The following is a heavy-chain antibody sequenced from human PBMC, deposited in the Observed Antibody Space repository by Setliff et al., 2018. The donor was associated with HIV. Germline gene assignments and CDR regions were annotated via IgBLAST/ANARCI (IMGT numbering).Heavy chain of an antibody. CDR2: IDPSDSYT. CDR1: GYSFTTYW. CDR3: ARVGPGHRDGKIYDTFDI. V-gene: IGHV5-10-1*01. D-gene: IGHD5-12*01. Sequence: PGASLTISCMGSGYSFTTYWITWVRQMPGKGLEWMGRIDPSDSYTDYSQSFHGHVTLSVDRSINTAYLQWSSLKASDTAMYYCARVGPGHRDGKIYDTFDIWGQGTRVTVSS. J-gene: IGHJ3*02.